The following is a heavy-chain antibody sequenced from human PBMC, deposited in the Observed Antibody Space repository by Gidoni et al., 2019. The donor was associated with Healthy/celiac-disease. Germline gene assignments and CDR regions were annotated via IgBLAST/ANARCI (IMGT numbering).Heavy chain of an antibody. J-gene: IGHJ1*01. D-gene: IGHD2-2*01. Sequence: QVQLQQWGAGLLKPSETLSLTCAVYGGSFGGYYWSWIRQPPGKGLEWIGEINHSGSTNYNPSLKSRVTISVDTSKNQFSLKLSSVTAADTAVYYCAQGGVVVPAANHFQHWGQGTLVTVSS. CDR3: AQGGVVVPAANHFQH. CDR1: GGSFGGYY. CDR2: INHSGST. V-gene: IGHV4-34*01.